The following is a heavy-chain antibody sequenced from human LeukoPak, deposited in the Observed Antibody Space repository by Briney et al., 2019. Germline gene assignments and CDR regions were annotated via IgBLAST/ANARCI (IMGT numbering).Heavy chain of an antibody. D-gene: IGHD5-12*01. CDR3: ASLIVATINFDY. CDR1: GDSISSARNY. V-gene: IGHV4-39*01. CDR2: VYSSGST. Sequence: SETLSLTCSVSGDSISSARNYWGWIRQSPGKGLEWLASVYSSGSTHSNPSLTSRVSISIDMSKNQFSLKLYSVTASDTAVYYCASLIVATINFDYWGQGTLVTVSS. J-gene: IGHJ4*02.